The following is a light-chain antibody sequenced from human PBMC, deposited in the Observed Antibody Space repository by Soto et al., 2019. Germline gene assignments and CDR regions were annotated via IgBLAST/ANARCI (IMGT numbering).Light chain of an antibody. J-gene: IGLJ3*02. CDR3: QAYDDSLTAFV. V-gene: IGLV1-40*01. CDR2: GNR. Sequence: QAVLTQPPSVSGAPGQRVTISCTGTNSNLGAGYDVHWYQQLPGAAPKLVIFGNRNRPSGVPERFSGSKSGTSASLAITGLQAEDEADYYCQAYDDSLTAFVFGGGTKLTVL. CDR1: NSNLGAGYD.